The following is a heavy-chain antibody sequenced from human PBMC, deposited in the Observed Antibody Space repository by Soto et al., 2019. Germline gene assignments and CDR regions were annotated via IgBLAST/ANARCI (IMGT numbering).Heavy chain of an antibody. D-gene: IGHD4-17*01. Sequence: SVKVSCKASGGTFSSYAISWVRQAPGQGLEWMGGIIPIFGTANYAQKFQGRVTITADESTSTAYMELSSLRSEDTAVYYCARDRGGDYVRYWFDPWGQGTLVTVSS. CDR1: GGTFSSYA. V-gene: IGHV1-69*13. CDR3: ARDRGGDYVRYWFDP. CDR2: IIPIFGTA. J-gene: IGHJ5*02.